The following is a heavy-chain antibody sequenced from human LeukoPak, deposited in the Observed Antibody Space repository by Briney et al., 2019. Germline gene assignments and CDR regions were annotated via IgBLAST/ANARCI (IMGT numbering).Heavy chain of an antibody. CDR2: IYYSGST. J-gene: IGHJ4*02. V-gene: IGHV4-59*01. CDR1: GGSISSYY. Sequence: SETLFLTCTVSGGSISSYYWSWIRQPPGKGLEWIGYIYYSGSTNYNPSLKSRVTISVDTSKNRFSLKLSSVTAADTAVYYCARGYYYDSSGYYPPDYWGQGTLVTVSS. CDR3: ARGYYYDSSGYYPPDY. D-gene: IGHD3-22*01.